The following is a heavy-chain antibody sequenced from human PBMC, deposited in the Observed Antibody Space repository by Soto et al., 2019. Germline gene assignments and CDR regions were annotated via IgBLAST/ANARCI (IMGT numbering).Heavy chain of an antibody. CDR2: IYYSGST. D-gene: IGHD3-9*01. V-gene: IGHV4-30-2*03. J-gene: IGHJ6*02. CDR1: GGSISSGGYS. CDR3: AGENYDILTGYSKAGMDV. Sequence: PSETLSLTCAFSGGSISSGGYSWSWIRQPPGKGLEWIGYIYYSGSTYFNPSLKSRVTISVDTSKNQFSLKLSSVTAADTAVYYCAGENYDILTGYSKAGMDVWGQGTTVTVSS.